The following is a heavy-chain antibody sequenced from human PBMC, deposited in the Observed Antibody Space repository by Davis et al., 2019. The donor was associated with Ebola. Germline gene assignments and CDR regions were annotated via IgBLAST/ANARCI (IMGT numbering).Heavy chain of an antibody. CDR1: GFTFSNSW. CDR2: IKKDGSVK. J-gene: IGHJ4*02. V-gene: IGHV3-7*03. D-gene: IGHD5-18*01. CDR3: VKDVDAAMGDC. Sequence: PGGSLRLSCAASGFTFSNSWMSWVRQAPGKGLEWVANIKKDGSVKSYVDSVKGRFTVSRDNAKNSLYLQMNSLRADDTAVYYCVKDVDAAMGDCWGQGTLVTVSS.